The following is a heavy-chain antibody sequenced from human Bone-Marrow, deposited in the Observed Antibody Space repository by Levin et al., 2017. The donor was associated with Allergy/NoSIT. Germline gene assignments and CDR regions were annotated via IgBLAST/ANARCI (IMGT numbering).Heavy chain of an antibody. J-gene: IGHJ5*02. Sequence: PSETLSLTCTVSGGSFSTDGHYWAWIRQHPGKGLEWIGNIHGSGSSFYNPSLKSRVSLSIDTSARQFFLKLTSVTAADTAVYYCARDARGGYWLDPWGQGTLVTVSS. CDR3: ARDARGGYWLDP. V-gene: IGHV4-31*03. D-gene: IGHD3-22*01. CDR2: IHGSGSS. CDR1: GGSFSTDGHY.